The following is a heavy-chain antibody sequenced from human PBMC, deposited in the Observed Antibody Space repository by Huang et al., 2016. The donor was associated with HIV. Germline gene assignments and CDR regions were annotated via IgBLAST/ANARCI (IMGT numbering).Heavy chain of an antibody. J-gene: IGHJ3*02. D-gene: IGHD1-1*01. Sequence: LSPGQGLEWIWEINHSGSTNYNPSLKSLLTISVDTSKNQFSLKLSSVTAADTAVYYCARERMMSWLDDHDAFDIWGQGTMVTVSS. CDR2: INHSGST. V-gene: IGHV4-34*01. CDR3: ARERMMSWLDDHDAFDI.